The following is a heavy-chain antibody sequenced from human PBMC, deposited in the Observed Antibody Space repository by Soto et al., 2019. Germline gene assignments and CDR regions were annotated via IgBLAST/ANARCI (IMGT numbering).Heavy chain of an antibody. V-gene: IGHV1-69*01. Sequence: QVQLVQSVAEVKKPGSSVKVSCKASGGTFSSYAISWVRQTPGQGLEWMGGIIPIFGTANYAQKFQGRVTITADESTSTAYMELSSLRSEDTAVYYCARPLEDLRITMVRGVTLVLTDSDYYYHGMDVWGQGTTVTVSS. CDR1: GGTFSSYA. D-gene: IGHD3-10*01. CDR2: IIPIFGTA. J-gene: IGHJ6*02. CDR3: ARPLEDLRITMVRGVTLVLTDSDYYYHGMDV.